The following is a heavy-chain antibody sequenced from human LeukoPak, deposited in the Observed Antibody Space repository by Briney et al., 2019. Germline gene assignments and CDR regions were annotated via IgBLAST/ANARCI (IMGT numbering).Heavy chain of an antibody. CDR3: ALGVVPAAIDYYYYYMDV. J-gene: IGHJ6*03. V-gene: IGHV1-69*05. D-gene: IGHD2-2*02. Sequence: ASVKVSCKASGGTFSSYAISWVRRAPGQGLEWMGGIIPIFGTANYAQKFQGRVTITTDESTSTAYMELSSLRSEDTAVYYCALGVVPAAIDYYYYYMDVWGKGTTVTVSS. CDR1: GGTFSSYA. CDR2: IIPIFGTA.